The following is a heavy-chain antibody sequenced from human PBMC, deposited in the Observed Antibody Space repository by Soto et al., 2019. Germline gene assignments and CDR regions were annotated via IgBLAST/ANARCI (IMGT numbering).Heavy chain of an antibody. Sequence: GGSLILSCAAYGFTISSNYMSWVRQAPGKGLEWVTVIYSGSSTYYADSVKGRFTISRDNSKNTLYLQMNSLRAVDTAVYYCARDRYDFWSGYYPHYGMDVWGQGT. CDR2: IYSGSST. V-gene: IGHV3-53*01. CDR3: ARDRYDFWSGYYPHYGMDV. D-gene: IGHD3-3*01. J-gene: IGHJ6*02. CDR1: GFTISSNY.